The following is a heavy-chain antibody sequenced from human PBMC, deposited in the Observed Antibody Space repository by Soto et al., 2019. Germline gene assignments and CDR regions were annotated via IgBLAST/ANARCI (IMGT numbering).Heavy chain of an antibody. J-gene: IGHJ4*02. CDR2: ISAHNGNT. Sequence: QVHLVQSGAEVKKPGASVKVSCKGSGYTFTSYGITWVRQAPGQGLEWMGWISAHNGNTDYAQRLQGRVTVTRDTSTSTAYMELRGLRSDDTAVYYCARGRYGDYWGEGAPVTCSS. CDR1: GYTFTSYG. D-gene: IGHD1-1*01. CDR3: ARGRYGDY. V-gene: IGHV1-18*01.